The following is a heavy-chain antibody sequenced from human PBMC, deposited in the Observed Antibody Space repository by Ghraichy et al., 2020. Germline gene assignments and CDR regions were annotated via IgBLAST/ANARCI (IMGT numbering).Heavy chain of an antibody. Sequence: GGSLRLSCTASGFTFGDYAMSWFRQAPGKGLEWVGFIRSKAYGGTTEYAASVKGRFTISRDDSKSIAYLQMNSLKTEDTAVYYCTSDSSSWQGLGWFDPWGQGTLVTVSS. V-gene: IGHV3-49*03. CDR2: IRSKAYGGTT. CDR1: GFTFGDYA. J-gene: IGHJ5*02. D-gene: IGHD6-13*01. CDR3: TSDSSSWQGLGWFDP.